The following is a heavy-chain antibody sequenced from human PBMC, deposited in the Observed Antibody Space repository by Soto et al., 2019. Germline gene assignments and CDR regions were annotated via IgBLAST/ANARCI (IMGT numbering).Heavy chain of an antibody. Sequence: QVTLKESGPVLVKPTETLTLTCTVSGFSLSNARMGVSWIRQPPGKALEWLAHIFSNDEKSYSTSLKSRPTISKDTSKSQVVLTMTNMDPVDTATYYCARQTTALTNDYWGQGTLVTVSS. CDR1: GFSLSNARMG. J-gene: IGHJ4*02. CDR2: IFSNDEK. CDR3: ARQTTALTNDY. D-gene: IGHD4-17*01. V-gene: IGHV2-26*01.